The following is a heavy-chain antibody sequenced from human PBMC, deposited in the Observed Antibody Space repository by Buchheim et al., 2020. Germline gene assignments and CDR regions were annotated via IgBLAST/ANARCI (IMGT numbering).Heavy chain of an antibody. V-gene: IGHV3-30*18. CDR1: GFTFSSYG. CDR2: ISYDGSNK. CDR3: AKAPGDYYYGMDV. D-gene: IGHD1-1*01. Sequence: QVQLVESGGGVVQPGRSLRLSCAASGFTFSSYGMHWVRQAPGKGLEWVAVISYDGSNKYYADSVKGRFTISRDNSKNTLYPQMNSLRAEDTAVYYCAKAPGDYYYGMDVWGQGTT. J-gene: IGHJ6*02.